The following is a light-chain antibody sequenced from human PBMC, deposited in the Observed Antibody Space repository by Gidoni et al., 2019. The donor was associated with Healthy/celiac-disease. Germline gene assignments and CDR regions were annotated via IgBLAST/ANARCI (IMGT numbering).Light chain of an antibody. CDR2: AAS. V-gene: IGKV1-39*01. J-gene: IGKJ5*01. CDR1: QSISSY. CDR3: QQSYSTPIT. Sequence: DIQMTQSPSSLSASVGDRVTITCRARQSISSYLNWYQHKPGKAPKLLIYAASRLQSGVPSRFSGSGSGTDFTLTISSLQPEDFATYYCQQSYSTPITFGQGTRLEI.